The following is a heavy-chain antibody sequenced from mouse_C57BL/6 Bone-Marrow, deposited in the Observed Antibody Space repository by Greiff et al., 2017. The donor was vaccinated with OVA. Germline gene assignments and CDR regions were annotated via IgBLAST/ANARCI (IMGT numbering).Heavy chain of an antibody. CDR1: GFNIKDDY. CDR3: TTTYFDY. Sequence: LQQSGAELVRPGASVKLSCTASGFNIKDDYMHWVKQRPEQGLEWIGWIDPENGDTEYASKFQGKATITADTSSNTAYLQLSSLTSEDTAVYYCTTTYFDYWGQGTTLTVSS. J-gene: IGHJ2*01. V-gene: IGHV14-4*01. CDR2: IDPENGDT.